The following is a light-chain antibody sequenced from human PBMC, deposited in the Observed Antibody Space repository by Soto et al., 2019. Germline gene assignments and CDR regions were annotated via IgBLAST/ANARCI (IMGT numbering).Light chain of an antibody. CDR3: HQYYSTPPS. Sequence: DFVMTQSPDSLALSLGERATINCRSSQNLLATANNKNHLAWYQHKAGQPPKLLIYWASTRGPGVPDRFTGSGSGIHFTLSISSLQAEDVAVYYCHQYYSTPPSFGQGTKLEIK. CDR1: QNLLATANNKNH. V-gene: IGKV4-1*01. J-gene: IGKJ2*03. CDR2: WAS.